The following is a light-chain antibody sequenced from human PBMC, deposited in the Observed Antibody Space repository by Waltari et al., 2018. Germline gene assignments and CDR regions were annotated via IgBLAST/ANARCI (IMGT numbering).Light chain of an antibody. CDR1: QGIDNS. CDR3: RQHNNYPYT. V-gene: IGKV1-17*03. CDR2: AAS. Sequence: DIQMTQSPSAMFASIGDRVTITCRASQGIDNSLAWFQQKPGKAPKRLIFAASTWQTGVPSRFSGSRSGTEFTLTISSLQPEYFATYYCRQHNNYPYTFGQGTKLEIK. J-gene: IGKJ2*01.